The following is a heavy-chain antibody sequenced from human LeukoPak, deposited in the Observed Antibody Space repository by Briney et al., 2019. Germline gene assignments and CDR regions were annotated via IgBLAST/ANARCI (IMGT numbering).Heavy chain of an antibody. J-gene: IGHJ4*02. CDR2: ISWNSGSI. Sequence: PGRSLRLSCAASGFTFYDYAMHWVRQAPGKGLEWVSGISWNSGSIGYADSVKGQFTISRDNAKNSLYLQMNSLRAEDMALYYCAKASGYSGYGDYFDYWGQGTLVTVSS. D-gene: IGHD5-12*01. V-gene: IGHV3-9*03. CDR3: AKASGYSGYGDYFDY. CDR1: GFTFYDYA.